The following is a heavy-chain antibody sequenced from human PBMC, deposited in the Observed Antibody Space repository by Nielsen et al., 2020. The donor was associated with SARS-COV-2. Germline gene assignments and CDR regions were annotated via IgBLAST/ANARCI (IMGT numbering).Heavy chain of an antibody. CDR3: ARGPTNFGLVYYYFDS. Sequence: GESLKISCAASGFTFSSYGMHWVRQAPGKGLEWVAVISYDGSNKYYADSVKGRFTISRDNSKDTLYLQMNSLRVEDSAVYYCARGPTNFGLVYYYFDSWGQGALVTVSS. J-gene: IGHJ4*02. CDR2: ISYDGSNK. D-gene: IGHD3/OR15-3a*01. V-gene: IGHV3-30*03. CDR1: GFTFSSYG.